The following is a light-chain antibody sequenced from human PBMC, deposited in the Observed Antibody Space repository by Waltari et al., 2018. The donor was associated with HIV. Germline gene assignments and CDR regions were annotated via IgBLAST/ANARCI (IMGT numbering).Light chain of an antibody. Sequence: DIQMTQSPSALSTSVGDRVTITCRASQNIFSLLAWYQQKPGKDPKVLIYKASSLESWVPSRFSGVGSWTEFTLTISSLQPDDFATYYCQQYHKFPLTFGGGTKVEIK. J-gene: IGKJ4*01. CDR3: QQYHKFPLT. CDR1: QNIFSL. CDR2: KAS. V-gene: IGKV1-5*03.